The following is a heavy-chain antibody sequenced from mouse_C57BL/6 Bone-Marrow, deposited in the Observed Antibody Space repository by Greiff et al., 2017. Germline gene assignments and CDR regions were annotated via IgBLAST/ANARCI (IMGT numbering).Heavy chain of an antibody. D-gene: IGHD1-1*01. CDR2: ISSGGSYT. CDR1: GFTFSSYG. CDR3: AGLLRSGRFAY. Sequence: EVKVVEPGGDLVKPGGSLKLSCEASGFTFSSYGMSWVRQTPDKRLEWVATISSGGSYTYYPDSVKGRFTISRDNAKNTLYLQMSSLKSEDTAMDYCAGLLRSGRFAYWGQGTLVTVSA. J-gene: IGHJ3*01. V-gene: IGHV5-6*01.